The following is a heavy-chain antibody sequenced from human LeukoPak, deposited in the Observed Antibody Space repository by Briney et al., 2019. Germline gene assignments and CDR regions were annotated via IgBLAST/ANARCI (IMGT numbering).Heavy chain of an antibody. J-gene: IGHJ5*01. V-gene: IGHV4-39*07. Sequence: SETLSLTCTASSDSFSRRTSYWGWLRRPPGKGLEWIGSISYSGSTSYNPSLKSRVTISVDTSKSQFSLKLTSVTAADTAVYYCAGDADTINWFFFWGQGTLVTVSS. D-gene: IGHD2-2*01. CDR3: AGDADTINWFFF. CDR2: ISYSGST. CDR1: SDSFSRRTSY.